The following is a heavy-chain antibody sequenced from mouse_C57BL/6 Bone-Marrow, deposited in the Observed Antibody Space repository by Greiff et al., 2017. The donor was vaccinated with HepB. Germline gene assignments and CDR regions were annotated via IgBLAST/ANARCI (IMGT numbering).Heavy chain of an antibody. Sequence: QVQLQQSGAELVRPGTSVKLSCKASGYAFTNYLIEWVKQRPGQGLEWIGVINPGGGGTDYNEKFKGKATLTADKSSSTAYMQLSSLSSEDSAVYFCASVTWAWFAYWGQGTLVTVSA. CDR3: ASVTWAWFAY. V-gene: IGHV1-54*01. D-gene: IGHD2-1*01. CDR1: GYAFTNYL. J-gene: IGHJ3*01. CDR2: INPGGGGT.